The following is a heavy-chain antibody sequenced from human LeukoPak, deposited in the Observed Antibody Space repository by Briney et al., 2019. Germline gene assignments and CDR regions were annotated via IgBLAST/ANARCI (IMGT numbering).Heavy chain of an antibody. J-gene: IGHJ6*02. CDR2: IYYSGST. V-gene: IGHV4-59*01. Sequence: TSETLSLTCTVSGGSISSYYWSWIRQPPGKGLEWIGYIYYSGSTNYNPSLKSRVTISVDTSKNQFSLKLSSVTAADTAVYYCARASIAARPYYYYYYGMDVWGQGTTVTVSS. CDR3: ARASIAARPYYYYYYGMDV. D-gene: IGHD6-6*01. CDR1: GGSISSYY.